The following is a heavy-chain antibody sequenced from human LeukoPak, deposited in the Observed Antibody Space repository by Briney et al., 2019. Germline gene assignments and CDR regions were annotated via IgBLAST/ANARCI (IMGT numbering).Heavy chain of an antibody. CDR3: ARGDSSSWSFDS. J-gene: IGHJ4*02. Sequence: ASVKVSCKASGYTFTSYGITWVRQAPGQGLEWVGWISPYTGDTNYAQKLQGRVTMITHTSTSTAYMEVRSLRSDDTAVYYCARGDSSSWSFDSWGQGTLVTVSS. CDR1: GYTFTSYG. D-gene: IGHD6-13*01. V-gene: IGHV1-18*04. CDR2: ISPYTGDT.